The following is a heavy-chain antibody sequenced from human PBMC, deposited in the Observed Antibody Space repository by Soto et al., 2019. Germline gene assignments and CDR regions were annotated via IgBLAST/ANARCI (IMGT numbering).Heavy chain of an antibody. CDR1: GFIFENYG. Sequence: PGGSLRLSCAASGFIFENYGMSWVRQAPGKGLEWISSISGSGFKKYYADSVKGRFTISRDNSKSTVYLELNNLSAEDTAVYHCAKNQGVELVPLATVDWFDPWGQVSVVTACS. J-gene: IGHJ5*02. V-gene: IGHV3-23*01. D-gene: IGHD1-26*01. CDR2: ISGSGFKK. CDR3: AKNQGVELVPLATVDWFDP.